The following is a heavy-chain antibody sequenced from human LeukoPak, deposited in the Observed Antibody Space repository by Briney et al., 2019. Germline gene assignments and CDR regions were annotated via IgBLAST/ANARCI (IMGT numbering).Heavy chain of an antibody. J-gene: IGHJ5*02. CDR1: GYTFTTYG. Sequence: ASVKVSCKASGYTFTTYGISWVRQAPGQGHEWMGWISAYNGNTNYAQNLQGRVTMSTDTSTSTVYMELSSLRSEDTAVYYCAREGRYCSGGSCYDSWFDPWGQGTLVTVSS. D-gene: IGHD2-15*01. V-gene: IGHV1-18*01. CDR3: AREGRYCSGGSCYDSWFDP. CDR2: ISAYNGNT.